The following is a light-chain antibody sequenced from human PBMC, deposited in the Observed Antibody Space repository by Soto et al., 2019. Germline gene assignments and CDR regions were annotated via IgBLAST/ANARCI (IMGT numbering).Light chain of an antibody. CDR2: GAS. CDR3: QQRYSTPRT. J-gene: IGKJ1*01. CDR1: QSISRH. Sequence: DIQMTQSPSSLSASVGDRVTITCRASQSISRHLNWYQQKPGKAPILLIFGASTLQSGVPTSFSGSGSGTDFTLTISSLQPAEFATYYCQQRYSTPRTFGQGTKVGIK. V-gene: IGKV1-39*01.